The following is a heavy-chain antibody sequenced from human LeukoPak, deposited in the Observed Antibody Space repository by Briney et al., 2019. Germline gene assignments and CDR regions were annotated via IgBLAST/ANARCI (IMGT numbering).Heavy chain of an antibody. CDR2: IIPIFGTA. V-gene: IGHV1-69*13. D-gene: IGHD6-19*01. J-gene: IGHJ4*02. Sequence: ASVKVSCKASGGTFSSYAISWVRQAPGQGLEWMGGIIPIFGTANYAQKFQGRVTITADESTSTAYMGLSSLRSEDTAVYCCASSGWYSYYFDYWGQGTLVTVSS. CDR1: GGTFSSYA. CDR3: ASSGWYSYYFDY.